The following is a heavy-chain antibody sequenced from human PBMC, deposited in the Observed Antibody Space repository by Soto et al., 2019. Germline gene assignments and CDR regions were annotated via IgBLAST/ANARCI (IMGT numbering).Heavy chain of an antibody. Sequence: GGSLRLSCAASGFTFSSYAMSWVRQAPGKGLEWVSAISGSGGSTYYADSVKGRFTISRDNSKNTLYLQMNSLIAEDTAVYYCAKGGENIAVAGRDDFDIWGQGTMVTVSS. J-gene: IGHJ3*02. D-gene: IGHD6-19*01. V-gene: IGHV3-23*01. CDR2: ISGSGGST. CDR1: GFTFSSYA. CDR3: AKGGENIAVAGRDDFDI.